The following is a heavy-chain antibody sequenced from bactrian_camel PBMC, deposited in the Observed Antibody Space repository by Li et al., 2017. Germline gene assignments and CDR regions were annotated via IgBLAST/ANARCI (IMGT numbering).Heavy chain of an antibody. CDR3: AAQYTGISGCYATSLAPASFDY. Sequence: HVQLVESGGGLVQAGGSLRLSCTASGLTFGDYAMGWFRQAPGKEREGVAVINRRGTIRHADFVTGRFTISKVNAEKTLYLQMSNLKPEDTGTYYCAAQYTGISGCYATSLAPASFDYWGQGTQVTVS. CDR2: INRRGTI. V-gene: IGHV3S63*01. D-gene: IGHD1*01. CDR1: GLTFGDYA. J-gene: IGHJ4*01.